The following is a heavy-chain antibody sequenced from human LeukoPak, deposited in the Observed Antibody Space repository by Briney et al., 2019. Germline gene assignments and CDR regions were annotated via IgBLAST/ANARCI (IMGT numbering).Heavy chain of an antibody. CDR2: IYYSGST. V-gene: IGHV4-31*03. J-gene: IGHJ4*02. Sequence: SETLSLTCTVSGGSISSGGYYWSWIRQHPGKGLEWIGYIYYSGSTYYHPSLKSRVTISVDTSKNQFSLKLSSVTAADTAVYYCARDRDSSSWYGGWGSGYYFDYWGQGTLVTVSS. CDR1: GGSISSGGYY. CDR3: ARDRDSSSWYGGWGSGYYFDY. D-gene: IGHD6-13*01.